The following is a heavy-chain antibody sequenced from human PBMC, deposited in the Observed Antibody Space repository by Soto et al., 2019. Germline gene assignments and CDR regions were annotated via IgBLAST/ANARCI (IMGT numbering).Heavy chain of an antibody. Sequence: EVQLLESGGGLVEPGGSLRLSCAAAGFTFSSYAMSWVRQAPGKGLEWVSAISGSGGSTYYADSVKGRFTISRDNSKNTLYLQTNSLRAEDTAVYYCAKDRPYGGNYDAFDIWGQGTMVTVSS. CDR1: GFTFSSYA. J-gene: IGHJ3*02. CDR2: ISGSGGST. CDR3: AKDRPYGGNYDAFDI. V-gene: IGHV3-23*01. D-gene: IGHD2-21*02.